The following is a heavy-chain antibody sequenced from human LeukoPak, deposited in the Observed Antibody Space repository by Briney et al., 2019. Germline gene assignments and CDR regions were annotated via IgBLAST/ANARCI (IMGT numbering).Heavy chain of an antibody. CDR3: ARDCGGGDYYAPRGPCSFDI. J-gene: IGHJ3*02. V-gene: IGHV4-30-4*01. D-gene: IGHD3-10*01. CDR2: IYYSGST. Sequence: SQTLSLTCTVSGGSISSGDYYWSWIRQPPGKGLEWIGYIYYSGSTYYNPSLKSRVTISVDTSKNQFSLKLSSVTAADTAVYYCARDCGGGDYYAPRGPCSFDIWGQGTMVTVSS. CDR1: GGSISSGDYY.